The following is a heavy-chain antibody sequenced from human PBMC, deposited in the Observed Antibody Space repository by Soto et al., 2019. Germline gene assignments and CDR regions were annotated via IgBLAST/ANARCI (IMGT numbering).Heavy chain of an antibody. V-gene: IGHV4-30-2*01. J-gene: IGHJ2*01. D-gene: IGHD2-21*02. CDR1: GGSISSGGAISSNSYS. CDR2: IYESGNT. CDR3: ARAPAIAHWYFDL. Sequence: QLQLQESGSGLVKPSQTLSLTCAVSGGSISSGGAISSNSYSWNWIRQPPGKSLEWIGSIYESGNTYYSPSLKSRVSISVDRSKNQFSLNLSSVTAADTAVYYCARAPAIAHWYFDLWGRGTLATVSS.